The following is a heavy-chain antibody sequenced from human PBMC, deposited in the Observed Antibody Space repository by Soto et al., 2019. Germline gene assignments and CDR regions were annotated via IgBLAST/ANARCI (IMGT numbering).Heavy chain of an antibody. J-gene: IGHJ3*02. CDR1: GGSINSRSYN. D-gene: IGHD3-10*01. Sequence: SHTQSLACTVYGGSINSRSYNWAHFRQPPGKGLEWIGSIYYSGSTYYNPSLKSRVTISVDTSKNQFSLKLSSVTAADTAVYYCAKGGSGSYSNAFDIWGQGTMVT. V-gene: IGHV4-39*01. CDR2: IYYSGST. CDR3: AKGGSGSYSNAFDI.